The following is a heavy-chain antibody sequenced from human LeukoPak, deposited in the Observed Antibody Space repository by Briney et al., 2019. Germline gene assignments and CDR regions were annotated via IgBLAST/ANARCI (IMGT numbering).Heavy chain of an antibody. J-gene: IGHJ4*02. Sequence: GGSLRLSCAASGFTFSSYGMNWVRQAPGKGLEWVSSITSSGSYIYYADSVKGRFTISRDNAKNSLYLQMNSLRAEDTAVYYCEAYNYGYRDYWGQGTLVTVPS. CDR2: ITSSGSYI. V-gene: IGHV3-21*01. CDR3: EAYNYGYRDY. D-gene: IGHD5-18*01. CDR1: GFTFSSYG.